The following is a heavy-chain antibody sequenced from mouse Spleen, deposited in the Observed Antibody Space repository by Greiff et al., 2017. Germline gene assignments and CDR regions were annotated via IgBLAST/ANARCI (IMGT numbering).Heavy chain of an antibody. CDR3: ARDGYHTPAMDY. CDR1: GYTFTSYW. D-gene: IGHD2-2*01. Sequence: VQLQQSGAELAKPGASVKMSCKASGYTFTSYWMHWVKQRPGQGLEWIGYINPTTGYTDYNQKFKDKATLTADKSSSTAYMQLSSLTSEDSAVYYCARDGYHTPAMDYWGQGTSVTVSS. V-gene: IGHV1-7*01. CDR2: INPTTGYT. J-gene: IGHJ4*01.